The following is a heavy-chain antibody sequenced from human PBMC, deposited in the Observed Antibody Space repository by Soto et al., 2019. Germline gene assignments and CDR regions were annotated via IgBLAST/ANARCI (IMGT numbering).Heavy chain of an antibody. CDR1: GGSFSGYY. CDR2: INHSGST. V-gene: IGHV4-34*01. Sequence: SETLSLTCTVYGGSFSGYYWSWIRQPPGKGLEWIGEINHSGSTKYSPSLESRVTISVDTSKNQFSLKLSSLRSEDTAVYYCARGSGYYYWDDYWGQGTLVTVSS. J-gene: IGHJ4*02. CDR3: ARGSGYYYWDDY. D-gene: IGHD3-22*01.